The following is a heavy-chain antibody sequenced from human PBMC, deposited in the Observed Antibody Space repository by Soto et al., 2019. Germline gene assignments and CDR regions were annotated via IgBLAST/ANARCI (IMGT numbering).Heavy chain of an antibody. D-gene: IGHD3-3*01. V-gene: IGHV5-51*01. Sequence: PGESLKISCKGSGYSFTSYWIGWVRQMPGKGLEWMGIIYPGDSDTRYSPSFQGQVTISADKSISTAYLQWSSLKASDTAMYYCASWSSLSYYYYGMDVWGQGTTVTVSS. J-gene: IGHJ6*02. CDR2: IYPGDSDT. CDR3: ASWSSLSYYYYGMDV. CDR1: GYSFTSYW.